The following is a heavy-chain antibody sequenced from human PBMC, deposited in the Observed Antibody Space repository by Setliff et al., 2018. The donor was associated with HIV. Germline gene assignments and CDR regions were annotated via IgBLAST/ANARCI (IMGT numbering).Heavy chain of an antibody. Sequence: ASVKVSCKTSGYTFTKYGITWVRQAPGQGLEWMGWISANNGNTNYAQKFQGRVTMTTDTSTRTAYMELGNLRSDDTAVYYCARRGYSYDTSGYYYYFDYWGQGTLGTVSS. V-gene: IGHV1-18*01. CDR1: GYTFTKYG. J-gene: IGHJ4*02. D-gene: IGHD3-22*01. CDR3: ARRGYSYDTSGYYYYFDY. CDR2: ISANNGNT.